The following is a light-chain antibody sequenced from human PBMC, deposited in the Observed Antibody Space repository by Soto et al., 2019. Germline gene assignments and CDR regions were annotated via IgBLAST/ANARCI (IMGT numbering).Light chain of an antibody. CDR2: AAS. CDR1: QGISSY. J-gene: IGKJ1*01. Sequence: AIRMYQSPSSFSASTGDRVTITCRASQGISSYLAWYQQKPGKAPKLLIYAASTLQSGVPSRFSGSGSETEFTLTISSLLPDDFATYYCQQYNRYWTFGQGTKVDIK. CDR3: QQYNRYWT. V-gene: IGKV1-8*01.